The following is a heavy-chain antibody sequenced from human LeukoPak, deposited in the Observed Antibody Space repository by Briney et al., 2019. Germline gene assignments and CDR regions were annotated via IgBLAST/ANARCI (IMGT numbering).Heavy chain of an antibody. Sequence: GGSLRLSCAASGFTFGSYAMFWVRQAPGRGPEWVSTISGSGGSIYYADSVKGRFTTSRDNSKNTVYLQMNSLRVDDTAVFYCARDRIGVAGTESFDYWGQGTLVTVSS. CDR1: GFTFGSYA. V-gene: IGHV3-23*01. J-gene: IGHJ4*02. D-gene: IGHD6-19*01. CDR2: ISGSGGSI. CDR3: ARDRIGVAGTESFDY.